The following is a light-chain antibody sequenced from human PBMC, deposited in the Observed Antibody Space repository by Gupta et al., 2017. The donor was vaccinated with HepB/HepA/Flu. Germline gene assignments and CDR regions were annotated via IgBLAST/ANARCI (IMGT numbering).Light chain of an antibody. Sequence: SYVLLPPPSFYGAPGETSRITCGGNNIGSKSVHWYQQKPGQAPVLVIYYDSDRPSGIPERFSGSNSGNTATLTISRVETGDEADYYCRVWDSSSDHPLFGGGTKLTVL. CDR3: RVWDSSSDHPL. CDR1: NIGSKS. J-gene: IGLJ2*01. CDR2: YDS. V-gene: IGLV3-21*04.